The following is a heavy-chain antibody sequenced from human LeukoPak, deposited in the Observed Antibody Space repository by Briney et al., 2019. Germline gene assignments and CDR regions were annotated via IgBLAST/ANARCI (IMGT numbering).Heavy chain of an antibody. D-gene: IGHD6-19*01. CDR3: ARDGVAGGFDY. CDR2: IHYSGST. V-gene: IGHV4-59*01. Sequence: SETLSLTRSVSGGSICSYYWNWIRQAPGKGLEWIGYIHYSGSTNHNSSLKSRVTISVDTSKNQYSLKLSSVTAADTAVYYCARDGVAGGFDYWGQGTLVTVSS. J-gene: IGHJ4*02. CDR1: GGSICSYY.